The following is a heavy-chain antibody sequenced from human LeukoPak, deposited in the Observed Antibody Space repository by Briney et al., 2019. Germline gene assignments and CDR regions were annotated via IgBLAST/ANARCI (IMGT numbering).Heavy chain of an antibody. CDR3: AKGVSKYYYGSGSYYPY. CDR1: GFTFSSYA. CDR2: ISGSGGST. D-gene: IGHD3-10*01. Sequence: GGSLRLSCAASGFTFSSYAMSWVRQAPGKGLEWVSAISGSGGSTYYADSVKGRFTISRDNSKNTLYLQMNSLRAEDTAVYYCAKGVSKYYYGSGSYYPYWGQGTLVTVSS. V-gene: IGHV3-23*01. J-gene: IGHJ4*02.